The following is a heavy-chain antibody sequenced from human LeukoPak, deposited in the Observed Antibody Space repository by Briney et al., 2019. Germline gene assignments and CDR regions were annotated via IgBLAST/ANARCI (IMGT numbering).Heavy chain of an antibody. CDR2: ILATRGNT. CDR3: ARDTSGYTYGPDY. Sequence: GGSLRLSCEASGFTFTDYAMTWVRQAPGRGLEWVSAILATRGNTYYTDSVKGRFTVSRDNSKNTLYLQMNSLRAEDTAVYYCARDTSGYTYGPDYWGQGTLVTVSS. V-gene: IGHV3-23*01. J-gene: IGHJ4*02. CDR1: GFTFTDYA. D-gene: IGHD5-18*01.